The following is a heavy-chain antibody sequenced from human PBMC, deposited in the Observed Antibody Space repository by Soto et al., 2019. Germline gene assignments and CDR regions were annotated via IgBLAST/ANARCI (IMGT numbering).Heavy chain of an antibody. D-gene: IGHD2-2*01. CDR3: ARAVPAAKLNMNV. CDR2: ISVYNGNT. Sequence: ASVKVSCKASGYTFTSYGISWVRQAPGQGLEWMGWISVYNGNTNYAQKLQGRVTMTRDTSTSTAYMELSSLRSEDTAVYYCARAVPAAKLNMNVWGKGTTVTVSS. J-gene: IGHJ6*03. CDR1: GYTFTSYG. V-gene: IGHV1-18*01.